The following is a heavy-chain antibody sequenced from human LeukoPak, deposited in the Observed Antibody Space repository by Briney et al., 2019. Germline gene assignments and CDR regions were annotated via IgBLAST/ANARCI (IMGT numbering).Heavy chain of an antibody. V-gene: IGHV3-48*03. J-gene: IGHJ4*02. CDR2: ISSSGRTM. Sequence: GSLRLSCTASGFTFSSYEMNWVRQTPGKGLEWVSYISSSGRTMYYADSVKGRFTVSRDNAKNSLYLQMNSLRAEDTAIYYCARDNYSGSRYFDHWGQGTLVTVSS. CDR3: ARDNYSGSRYFDH. CDR1: GFTFSSYE. D-gene: IGHD1-26*01.